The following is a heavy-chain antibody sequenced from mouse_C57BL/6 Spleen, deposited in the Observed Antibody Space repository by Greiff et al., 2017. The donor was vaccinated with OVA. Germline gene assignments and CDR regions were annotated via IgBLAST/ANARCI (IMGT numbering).Heavy chain of an antibody. J-gene: IGHJ2*01. CDR2: INPNNGGT. D-gene: IGHD3-2*02. CDR3: ARWQAQATSFDY. CDR1: GYTFTDYY. V-gene: IGHV1-26*01. Sequence: EVQLQQSGPELEKPGASVKISCKASGYTFTDYYMNWVKQSHGKSLEWIGDINPNNGGTSYNQKFKGKATLTVDKSSSTAYMELRSLTSEDSAVYYCARWQAQATSFDYWGQGTTLTVSS.